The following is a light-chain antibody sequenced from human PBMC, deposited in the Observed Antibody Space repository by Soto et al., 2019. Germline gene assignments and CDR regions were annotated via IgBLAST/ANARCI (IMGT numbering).Light chain of an antibody. Sequence: QSALTQPLSASGSPGQSVTISCTGTSSDVGGYNYVSWYQQHPGKAPKLMIYEVSKRPSGVPDRFSGSKSGNTASLTVSGLQAEDEADYYCSSYAGSKPFVFGTGTKLTVL. CDR1: SSDVGGYNY. J-gene: IGLJ1*01. CDR2: EVS. CDR3: SSYAGSKPFV. V-gene: IGLV2-8*01.